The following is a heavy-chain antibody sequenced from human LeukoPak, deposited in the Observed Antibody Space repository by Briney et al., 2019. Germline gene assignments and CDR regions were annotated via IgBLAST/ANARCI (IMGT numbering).Heavy chain of an antibody. V-gene: IGHV4-59*01. Sequence: SETLSLTCTVSGGSISSYYWSWIRQPPGKGLEWIGYIYYSGSTNYNPSLKSRVTISVDTSKNQFSLKLSSVTAADTAVYYCARDRGDAFDIWGQGTMVTVSS. J-gene: IGHJ3*02. CDR3: ARDRGDAFDI. D-gene: IGHD1-26*01. CDR2: IYYSGST. CDR1: GGSISSYY.